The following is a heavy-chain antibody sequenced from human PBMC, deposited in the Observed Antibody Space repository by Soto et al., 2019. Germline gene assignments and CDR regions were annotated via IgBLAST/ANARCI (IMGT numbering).Heavy chain of an antibody. CDR3: ARDQWLGATRGSFDY. CDR1: GFTFSSYA. CDR2: ISYDGSNK. Sequence: PGGSLRLSCAASGFTFSSYAMHWVRQAPGKGLEWVAVISYDGSNKYYADSVKGRFTISRDNSKNTLYLQMNSLRAEDTAVYYCARDQWLGATRGSFDYWGQGTLVTVSS. J-gene: IGHJ4*02. V-gene: IGHV3-30-3*01. D-gene: IGHD1-26*01.